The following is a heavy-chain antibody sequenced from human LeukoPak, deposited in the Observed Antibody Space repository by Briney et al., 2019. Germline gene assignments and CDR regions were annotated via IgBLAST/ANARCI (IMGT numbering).Heavy chain of an antibody. V-gene: IGHV3-23*01. CDR3: ARDGGFRNWGWPMGWYAFDI. D-gene: IGHD7-27*01. CDR1: GFTFSSYA. CDR2: ISGSGGST. Sequence: GGSLRLSCAASGFTFSSYAMSWVRQAPGKGLEWVSAISGSGGSTYYADSVKGRFTISRDNAKNSLYLQMNSLRAEDTAVYYCARDGGFRNWGWPMGWYAFDIWGQGTMVTVSS. J-gene: IGHJ3*02.